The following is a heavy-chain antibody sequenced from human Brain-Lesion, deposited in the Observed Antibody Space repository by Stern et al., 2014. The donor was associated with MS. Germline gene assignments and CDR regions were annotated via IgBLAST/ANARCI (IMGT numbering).Heavy chain of an antibody. V-gene: IGHV1-2*02. Sequence: QMQLVQSGAEVKKPGASVKVSCKTSGYIFTGYYIHWVRQAPGQGLEWMAWINPNTGGTKYAQKFQGRVTMSRDTSISTAYVELSSLTSDDTAVYYCARDQRGITIFGVVTDYYYLGMDVWGQGTTLTVSS. CDR1: GYIFTGYY. J-gene: IGHJ6*02. D-gene: IGHD3-3*01. CDR3: ARDQRGITIFGVVTDYYYLGMDV. CDR2: INPNTGGT.